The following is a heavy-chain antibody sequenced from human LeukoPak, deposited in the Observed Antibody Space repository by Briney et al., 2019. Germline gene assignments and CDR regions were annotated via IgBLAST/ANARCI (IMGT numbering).Heavy chain of an antibody. CDR1: GGSISSGGYY. Sequence: TLSLTCTVSGGSISSGGYYWSWGRQPPGKGREWIGYIYHSGSTYYNPSLKSRVTISVDSSKNQFSLKLSSVTAADTAVYYCARNRKDIVNWGQGTLVTVSS. D-gene: IGHD2-15*01. CDR3: ARNRKDIVN. J-gene: IGHJ4*02. CDR2: IYHSGST. V-gene: IGHV4-30-2*01.